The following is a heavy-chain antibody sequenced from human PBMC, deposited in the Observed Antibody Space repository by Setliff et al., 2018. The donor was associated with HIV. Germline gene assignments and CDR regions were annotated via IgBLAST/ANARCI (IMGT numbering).Heavy chain of an antibody. J-gene: IGHJ5*02. CDR3: SRLTRSSSNSYKGRFDP. V-gene: IGHV4-34*01. CDR2: INPSGTT. Sequence: LSLTCAVYGGSLRNYYWSWIRQPPGKGLEWIAEINPSGTTNYNPSLKSRVTISVDTSKKQFSLNLSSMSAADTAVYFCSRLTRSSSNSYKGRFDPWGQGTLVTVSS. D-gene: IGHD2-15*01. CDR1: GGSLRNYY.